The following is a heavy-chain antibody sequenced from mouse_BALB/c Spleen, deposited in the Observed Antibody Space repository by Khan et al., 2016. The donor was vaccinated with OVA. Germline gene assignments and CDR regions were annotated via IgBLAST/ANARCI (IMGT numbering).Heavy chain of an antibody. V-gene: IGHV2-3*01. CDR1: GFSLTSYG. CDR2: IWGDGNT. Sequence: QVQLKESGPGLVAPSQSLSITCTVSGFSLTSYGVSWVRQPPGKGLEWLGVIWGDGNTNFHSALRSRLSISKDNSKSQVFLKLNSLQKDDTATYYCAKDRGYYAVDYWGQGTSVTVSS. J-gene: IGHJ4*01. CDR3: AKDRGYYAVDY.